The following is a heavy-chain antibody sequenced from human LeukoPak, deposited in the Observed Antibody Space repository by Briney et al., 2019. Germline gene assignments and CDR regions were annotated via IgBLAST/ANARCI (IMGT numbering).Heavy chain of an antibody. CDR1: GGSISSYY. J-gene: IGHJ2*01. CDR2: IYYSGST. V-gene: IGHV4-59*01. CDR3: ASLKSNSYHWYFDL. Sequence: SETLSLTCTVSGGSISSYYWSWIRQPPGKGLEWIGYIYYSGSTNYNPSLKSRVTISVDTSKNQFSLKLSSVTAADTAVYYCASLKSNSYHWYFDLWGRGTLVTVSS. D-gene: IGHD6-13*01.